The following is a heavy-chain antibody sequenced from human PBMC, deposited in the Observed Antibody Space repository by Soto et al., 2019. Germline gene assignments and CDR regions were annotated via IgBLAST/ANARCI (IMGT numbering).Heavy chain of an antibody. CDR3: ARDLTSGRGS. V-gene: IGHV1-69*01. CDR1: GGTFSRHS. Sequence: QVQMVQSGAEVKKPGSSARVSCKVSGGTFSRHSISWVRQAPGQGLEWMGGIIPIFDATQYAQKFQGRLTITADESTTTFHMDLSGLRPEDTAIYFCARDLTSGRGSWGQGTVVTVS. CDR2: IIPIFDAT. D-gene: IGHD3-10*01. J-gene: IGHJ4*02.